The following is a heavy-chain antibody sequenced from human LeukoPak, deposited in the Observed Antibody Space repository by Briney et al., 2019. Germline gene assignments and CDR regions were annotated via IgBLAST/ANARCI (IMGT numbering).Heavy chain of an antibody. D-gene: IGHD4/OR15-4a*01. V-gene: IGHV4-34*01. CDR3: ARSADYDWVYFDY. Sequence: SETLSLTCAVYGVSFSGYYWSWIRQPPGKGLEWIGEINHSGSTNYNPSLKSRVTISVDTSKNQFSLKLSSVTAADTAVYYCARSADYDWVYFDYWGQGTLVTVSS. CDR2: INHSGST. J-gene: IGHJ4*02. CDR1: GVSFSGYY.